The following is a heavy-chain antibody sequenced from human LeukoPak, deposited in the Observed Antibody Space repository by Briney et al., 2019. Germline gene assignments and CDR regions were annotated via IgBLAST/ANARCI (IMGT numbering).Heavy chain of an antibody. D-gene: IGHD1-26*01. Sequence: GGSLRLSCAASGFTFSSYWMSWVRQAPGKGLEGVANIKQDGSEKYYVESVKGRFTISRDNAKNSLYLQMNSLRAEDTAVYYCARGAPGSGSYFVYWGQGTMVTVSS. CDR1: GFTFSSYW. CDR3: ARGAPGSGSYFVY. V-gene: IGHV3-7*01. CDR2: IKQDGSEK. J-gene: IGHJ4*02.